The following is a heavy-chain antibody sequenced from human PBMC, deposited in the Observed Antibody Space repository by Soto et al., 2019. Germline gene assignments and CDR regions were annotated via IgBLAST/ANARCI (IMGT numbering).Heavy chain of an antibody. CDR1: GYPFSNYD. J-gene: IGHJ4*02. CDR3: ARRSGRHAYYYDY. Sequence: HVQLVQSGAEVKKPGASVRVSCKASGYPFSNYDLHWVRQAPGQRLEWMGWITGGSSITKYAQKLLGRVTITKHTSASTAYMELSSLRSEDTAVYFCARRSGRHAYYYDYWGQGTLVTVSS. CDR2: ITGGSSIT. D-gene: IGHD1-26*01. V-gene: IGHV1-3*01.